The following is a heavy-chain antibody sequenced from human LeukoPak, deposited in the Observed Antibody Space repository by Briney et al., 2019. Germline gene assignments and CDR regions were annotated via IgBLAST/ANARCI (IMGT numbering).Heavy chain of an antibody. CDR2: IYPGDSDT. Sequence: GESLKISCKTSGYTFSIFWIGWVRQMPGKGLEWMGIIYPGDSDTRYSPSFQGQVTISADKSISTAYLQWSSLKASDSAMYYCASPYYYHSSGYYHAFDIWGQGTMVTVSS. CDR1: GYTFSIFW. D-gene: IGHD3-22*01. CDR3: ASPYYYHSSGYYHAFDI. J-gene: IGHJ3*02. V-gene: IGHV5-51*01.